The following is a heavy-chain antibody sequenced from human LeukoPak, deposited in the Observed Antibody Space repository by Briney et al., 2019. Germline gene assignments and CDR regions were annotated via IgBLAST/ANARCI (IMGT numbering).Heavy chain of an antibody. J-gene: IGHJ4*02. D-gene: IGHD1-26*01. Sequence: SETLSLTCALSTVSGSSGNFWSWVRQPPGEGLEWIGEVHKSGRTNYNPSLKTRVTISIDASKNQLSLELTSVTAADTAVYYCARELRGAPTPGAYWGQGTQVTVSS. CDR3: ARELRGAPTPGAY. CDR1: TVSGSSGNF. CDR2: VHKSGRT. V-gene: IGHV4-4*02.